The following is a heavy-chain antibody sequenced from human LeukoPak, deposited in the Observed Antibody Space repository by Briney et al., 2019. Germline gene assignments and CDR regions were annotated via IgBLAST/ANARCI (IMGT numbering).Heavy chain of an antibody. D-gene: IGHD6-19*01. J-gene: IGHJ4*02. V-gene: IGHV3-23*01. CDR2: LNESGETT. CDR3: AKQCLVGG. CDR1: GFTFSSHA. Sequence: GGSLRLSCAASGFTFSSHAMNWVRQAPGKGLEWLSSLNESGETTDYADSVKGRFTISRDNSKNTLFLQMNNLRADDTAVYYCAKQCLVGGWGQGGLVIVSS.